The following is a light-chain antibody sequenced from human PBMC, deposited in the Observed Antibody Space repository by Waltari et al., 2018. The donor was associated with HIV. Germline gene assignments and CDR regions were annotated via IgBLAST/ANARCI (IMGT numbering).Light chain of an antibody. CDR1: ALQKRY. CDR3: YARDSSGNSWV. V-gene: IGLV3-10*01. CDR2: EDS. Sequence: SYELTQQPSVSVSPGQTARITCSGDALQKRYAYWYQQKSGQTPVLVIYEDSKRPSWIPERFSGSSSGTMATLTISGAQVEDEADYYCYARDSSGNSWVFGGGTKLTVL. J-gene: IGLJ3*02.